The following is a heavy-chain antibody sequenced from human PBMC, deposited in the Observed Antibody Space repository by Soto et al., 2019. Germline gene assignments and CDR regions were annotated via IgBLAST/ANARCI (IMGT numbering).Heavy chain of an antibody. Sequence: EVQLLESGGGLVQPGGSLRLSCAASGFTFSSYAMSWVRQAPGKGLEWVSSVSGSSGSKSYADSVKGRFTISRDNSKRTVYLQMNILRAEDTAVYFCAKDWCSGTTCYCLENWGQGTLVTVSS. D-gene: IGHD1-7*01. CDR1: GFTFSSYA. CDR2: VSGSSGSK. CDR3: AKDWCSGTTCYCLEN. J-gene: IGHJ4*02. V-gene: IGHV3-23*01.